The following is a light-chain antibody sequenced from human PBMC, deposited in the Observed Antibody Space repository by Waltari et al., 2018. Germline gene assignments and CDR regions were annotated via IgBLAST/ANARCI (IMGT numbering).Light chain of an antibody. J-gene: IGKJ1*01. Sequence: DIQMTQSPSTLSASVGDRVTITCRASQSLNNWLAWYQQKPGKAPKLLTYKASNLDSGVPSRFSGGGSGTEFTLTIGSLQPDDFATYYCQQYDTYPWTFGQGTKVEIK. CDR2: KAS. V-gene: IGKV1-5*03. CDR1: QSLNNW. CDR3: QQYDTYPWT.